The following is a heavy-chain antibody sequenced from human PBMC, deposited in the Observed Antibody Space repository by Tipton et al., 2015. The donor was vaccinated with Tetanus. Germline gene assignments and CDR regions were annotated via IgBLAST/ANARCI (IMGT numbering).Heavy chain of an antibody. Sequence: TLSLTCAVYGGSSSSFYWSWIRQPPGGGLEWIGEINQRGTSYNPSLKTRATISVDSSKTQLFLNLTSVTAADTAVYYCARHLYGYWFDPWGQGTRVTVSS. V-gene: IGHV4-34*01. CDR3: ARHLYGYWFDP. CDR1: GGSSSSFY. CDR2: INQRGT. D-gene: IGHD2/OR15-2a*01. J-gene: IGHJ5*02.